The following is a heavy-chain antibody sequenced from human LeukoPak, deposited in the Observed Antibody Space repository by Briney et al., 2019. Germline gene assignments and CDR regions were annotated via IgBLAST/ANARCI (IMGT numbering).Heavy chain of an antibody. D-gene: IGHD3-9*01. CDR3: ARGTRGDILTGYSLGY. Sequence: GSVKVSCKASGYTFTSYDINWVRQATGQGLEWMGWMNPNSGNTGYAQKFQGRVPMTRNTSISIAYMEVSSLRAEDTAVYYCARGTRGDILTGYSLGYWGQRTLVTVSS. V-gene: IGHV1-8*01. CDR1: GYTFTSYD. CDR2: MNPNSGNT. J-gene: IGHJ4*02.